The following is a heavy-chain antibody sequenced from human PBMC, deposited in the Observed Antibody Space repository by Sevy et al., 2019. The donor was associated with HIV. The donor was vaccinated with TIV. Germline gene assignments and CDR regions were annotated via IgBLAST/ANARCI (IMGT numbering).Heavy chain of an antibody. D-gene: IGHD2-8*02. CDR1: GGTFSSYA. CDR3: ARACTGGVCYSYYYGMDV. V-gene: IGHV1-69*13. Sequence: ASVKVSCKASGGTFSSYAISWVRQAPGQGLEWMGGIIPILGTANYAQKFQGRVTITADESTSTAYMELSSLRSEDTAVYYCARACTGGVCYSYYYGMDVWGQGTTVTVSS. J-gene: IGHJ6*02. CDR2: IIPILGTA.